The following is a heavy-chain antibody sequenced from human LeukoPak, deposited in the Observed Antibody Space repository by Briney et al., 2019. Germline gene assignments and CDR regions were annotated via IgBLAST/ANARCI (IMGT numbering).Heavy chain of an antibody. D-gene: IGHD3-3*01. CDR2: IKQDGSEK. J-gene: IGHJ5*02. CDR1: GFTFSSYW. CDR3: AREALTTIFGVVVNWFDP. V-gene: IGHV3-7*01. Sequence: PGGSLRLSCAASGFTFSSYWMSWVRQAPGKGLEWVANIKQDGSEKYYVDSVKGRFTISRDNAKSSLYLQMNSLRAEDTAVYYCAREALTTIFGVVVNWFDPWGQGTLVTVSS.